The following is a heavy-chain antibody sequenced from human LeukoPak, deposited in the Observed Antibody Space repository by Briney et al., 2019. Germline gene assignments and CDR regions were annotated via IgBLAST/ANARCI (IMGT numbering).Heavy chain of an antibody. J-gene: IGHJ5*02. V-gene: IGHV1-69*01. CDR2: IIPIFGTA. CDR1: GGTFSSYG. D-gene: IGHD4-17*01. Sequence: SVKVPRKASGGTFSSYGISWVRQAPGQGLEWMGGIIPIFGTANYAQKFQGRVTITADESTSTAYMELSSLRSEDTAVYYWARAMTVTTANWFDAWGQGTLVTVSS. CDR3: ARAMTVTTANWFDA.